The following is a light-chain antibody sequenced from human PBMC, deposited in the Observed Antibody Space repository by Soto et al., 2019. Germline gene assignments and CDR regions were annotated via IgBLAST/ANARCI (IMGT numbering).Light chain of an antibody. Sequence: QSVLTQPPSASGTPGQRVTISCSGSSSNIGSNYVYWYQQLPGTAPKLLIYRNNQRPSGVPDRFSGSKSGTSASLAISGLRSEDEADYYCAAWYDSLSGQGVVFGGGTKLTVL. CDR1: SSNIGSNY. CDR2: RNN. V-gene: IGLV1-47*01. CDR3: AAWYDSLSGQGVV. J-gene: IGLJ2*01.